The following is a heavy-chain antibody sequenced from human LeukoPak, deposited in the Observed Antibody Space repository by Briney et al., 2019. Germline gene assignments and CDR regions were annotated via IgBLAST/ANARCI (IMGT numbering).Heavy chain of an antibody. Sequence: SETLSLTCTVSGGSINNYYWSWIRQPPGKGLEWIGYIYSSGSTNYNPSLKSRVIISVDTSKNQFSLKLSFVTAADTAVYYCARRTLCCGERFDPWGQGTLVTVSS. CDR2: IYSSGST. D-gene: IGHD3-16*01. J-gene: IGHJ5*02. CDR3: ARRTLCCGERFDP. V-gene: IGHV4-59*08. CDR1: GGSINNYY.